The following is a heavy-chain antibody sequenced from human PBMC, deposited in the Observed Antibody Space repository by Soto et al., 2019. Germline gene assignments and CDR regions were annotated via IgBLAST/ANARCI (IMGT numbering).Heavy chain of an antibody. CDR1: GGSIRSYY. V-gene: IGHV4-59*01. CDR3: ARFPGTPGDPSWFDP. Sequence: PSETLSLTCTVYGGSIRSYYWSWIRQPPGKGLEWIGYIYYSGSTKYNPSHKSRVSISVDTSQYQFSLELTSVTAADTAVFYCARFPGTPGDPSWFDPWGQGTLVTVSS. J-gene: IGHJ5*02. D-gene: IGHD2-15*01. CDR2: IYYSGST.